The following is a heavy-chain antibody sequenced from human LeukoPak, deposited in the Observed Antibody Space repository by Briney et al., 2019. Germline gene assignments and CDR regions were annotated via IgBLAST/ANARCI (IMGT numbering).Heavy chain of an antibody. CDR2: INHSGST. CDR3: ERRFSDDDSGDY. J-gene: IGHJ4*02. V-gene: IGHV4-34*01. D-gene: IGHD5-12*01. Sequence: SETLSLTCAVYGGSLSAYYWSWIRQPPGKGLEWIGEINHSGSTNYNPSLKSRVTISGDTSKNQFTLKLSSVTAADTAVYYCERRFSDDDSGDYWGQGTLVIVSS. CDR1: GGSLSAYY.